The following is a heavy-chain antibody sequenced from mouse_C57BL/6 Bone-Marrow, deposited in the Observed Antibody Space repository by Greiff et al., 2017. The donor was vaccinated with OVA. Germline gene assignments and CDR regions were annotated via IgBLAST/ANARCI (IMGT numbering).Heavy chain of an antibody. CDR3: ARHPFAY. CDR2: ISSGSSTI. V-gene: IGHV5-17*01. CDR1: GFTFSDYG. Sequence: EVMLVESGGGLVKPGGSLKLSCAASGFTFSDYGMHWVRQAPEKGLEWVAYISSGSSTIYYADTVKGRFTISRDNANNTLFLQMTSLRSEDTAMYYCARHPFAYWGQGTLVTVSA. J-gene: IGHJ3*01.